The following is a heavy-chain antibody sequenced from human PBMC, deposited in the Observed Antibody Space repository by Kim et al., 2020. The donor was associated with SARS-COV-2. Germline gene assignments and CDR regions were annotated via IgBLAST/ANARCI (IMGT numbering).Heavy chain of an antibody. V-gene: IGHV4-34*01. CDR3: ARGGNSYYDFWSGYYTVAFDY. CDR2: INHSGST. CDR1: GGSFSGYY. J-gene: IGHJ4*02. D-gene: IGHD3-3*01. Sequence: SETLSLTCAVYGGSFSGYYWSWIRQPPGKGLEWIGEINHSGSTNYNPSLKSRVTISVDTSKNQFSLKLSSVTAADTAVYYCARGGNSYYDFWSGYYTVAFDYWGQGTLVTVSS.